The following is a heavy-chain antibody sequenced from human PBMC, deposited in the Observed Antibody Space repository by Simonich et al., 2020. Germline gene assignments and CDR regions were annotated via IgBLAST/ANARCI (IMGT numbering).Heavy chain of an antibody. CDR2: INHSGST. J-gene: IGHJ3*02. Sequence: QVQLQQWGAGLLKPSETLSLTCAVYGGSFSGSYWSWLRQPPGKGLGWIGEINHSGSTNYNPSLKSRVTISVDTSKNQFSLKLSSVTAADTAVYYCARPLGIVWAFDIWGQGTMVTVSS. CDR1: GGSFSGSY. CDR3: ARPLGIVWAFDI. V-gene: IGHV4-34*01. D-gene: IGHD3-16*01.